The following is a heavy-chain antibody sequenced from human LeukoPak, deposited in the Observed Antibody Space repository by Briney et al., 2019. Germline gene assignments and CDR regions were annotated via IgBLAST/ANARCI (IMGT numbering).Heavy chain of an antibody. CDR3: ATEGGGRYCSSTSCYDNYYGMDV. CDR2: FDPEDGDK. J-gene: IGHJ6*02. V-gene: IGHV1-24*01. CDR1: GYTLTELS. D-gene: IGHD2-2*01. Sequence: ASVTVSCTVSGYTLTELSMHWVRHAPGKRLEWMGGFDPEDGDKIYAQKAQGRVTMTEDTSTDPAYMELSSLRSEDTAVYYCATEGGGRYCSSTSCYDNYYGMDVWGQGTTVTVSS.